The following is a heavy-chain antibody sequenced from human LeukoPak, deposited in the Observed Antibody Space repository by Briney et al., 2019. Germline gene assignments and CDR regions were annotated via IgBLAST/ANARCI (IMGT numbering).Heavy chain of an antibody. D-gene: IGHD2-15*01. CDR2: ISGSGGST. CDR1: GFTFSSYA. J-gene: IGHJ4*02. V-gene: IGHV3-23*01. CDR3: AKDLSGYCSGGSCYPVDY. Sequence: GGSLRLSCAASGFTFSSYAMSWVRQAPGKGLEWVSAISGSGGSTYYADSVKGRFTISRDNSKNTLYLQMNSLRAEDTAVYYCAKDLSGYCSGGSCYPVDYWGQGTLVTVSS.